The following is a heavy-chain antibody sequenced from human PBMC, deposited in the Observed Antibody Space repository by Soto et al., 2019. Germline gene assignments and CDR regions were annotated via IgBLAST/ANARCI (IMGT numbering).Heavy chain of an antibody. D-gene: IGHD1-1*01. CDR2: MYYSGST. J-gene: IGHJ5*02. CDR3: ARLQFTDWFDP. Sequence: SETLSLTCTVSGGSLSGSSYCWGWIRQPPGKGLEWIGSMYYSGSTYYNPSLKSRVTISVDTSKNQLSLKLSSVTAADTAVYNCARLQFTDWFDPWGQGTLVTVSS. V-gene: IGHV4-39*01. CDR1: GGSLSGSSYC.